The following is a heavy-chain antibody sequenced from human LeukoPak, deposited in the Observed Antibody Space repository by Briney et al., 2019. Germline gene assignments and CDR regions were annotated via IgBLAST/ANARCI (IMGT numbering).Heavy chain of an antibody. CDR3: ARIPYLWFGDLLSGYFDY. CDR2: IYYSGST. D-gene: IGHD3-10*01. V-gene: IGHV4-39*07. Sequence: SETLSLTCTVSGGSISSSSYYWGWIRQPPGKGLEWIGSIYYSGSTYYNPSLKRRVTISVDRSKNQFSLKLSSVTAADTAVYYCARIPYLWFGDLLSGYFDYWGQGTLVTVSS. J-gene: IGHJ4*02. CDR1: GGSISSSSYY.